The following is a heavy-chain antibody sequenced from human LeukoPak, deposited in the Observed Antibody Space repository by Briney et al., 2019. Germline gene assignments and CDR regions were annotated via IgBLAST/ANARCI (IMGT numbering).Heavy chain of an antibody. CDR2: ISSSGSNI. D-gene: IGHD6-13*01. V-gene: IGHV3-48*03. CDR1: GFTFSTFE. Sequence: GGSLRLSCAASGFTFSTFEMNWVRQAPGMGLEWVSYISSSGSNIHYADSMKGRFTISRDNAKNTLYLEMNSLRAEDTAVYYCARSGSWYNYLDYWGQGTVVTVSS. CDR3: ARSGSWYNYLDY. J-gene: IGHJ4*02.